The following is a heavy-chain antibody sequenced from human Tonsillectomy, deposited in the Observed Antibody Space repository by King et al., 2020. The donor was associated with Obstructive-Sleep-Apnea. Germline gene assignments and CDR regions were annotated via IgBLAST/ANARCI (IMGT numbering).Heavy chain of an antibody. CDR2: ISSSSSTT. J-gene: IGHJ6*02. Sequence: VQLVESGGGLVQPGGSLRLSCVTSGFTFSTYSMNWVRQAPGKGREWISHISSSSSTTYYADSVKVRFTISRDNAKNSLYLQMNSLRAEDTAVYYCVNNYDFWSGYYPYGMDVWGQGTTVTVSS. D-gene: IGHD3-3*01. CDR1: GFTFSTYS. V-gene: IGHV3-48*04. CDR3: VNNYDFWSGYYPYGMDV.